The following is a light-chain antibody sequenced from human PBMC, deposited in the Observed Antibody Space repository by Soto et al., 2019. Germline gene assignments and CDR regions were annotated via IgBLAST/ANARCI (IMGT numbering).Light chain of an antibody. CDR3: QQYGGSPLLT. V-gene: IGKV3-20*01. CDR2: GAS. Sequence: EIVLTQSPDTLSLSPGERATLSCRASQSVSRTSLAWYQQKPGQAPRLLIYGASTRATDIPDRFSGSGSGTDFTLTISGLEPEDFVVYYCQQYGGSPLLTFGGGTKVEIK. CDR1: QSVSRTS. J-gene: IGKJ4*01.